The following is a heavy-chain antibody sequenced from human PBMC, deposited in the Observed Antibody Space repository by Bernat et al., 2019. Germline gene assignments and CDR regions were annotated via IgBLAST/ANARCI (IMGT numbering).Heavy chain of an antibody. J-gene: IGHJ4*02. V-gene: IGHV4-30-4*01. CDR1: GGSISSGDYY. D-gene: IGHD3-22*01. CDR3: ARDRNGYDSSGYSDY. Sequence: QVQLQESGPGLVKPSQTLSLTCTVSGGSISSGDYYWSWIRQPPGKGLEWSGYIYYSGSTYYNPSLKSRVTISVDTSKNQFSLKLSSVTAADTAVYYCARDRNGYDSSGYSDYWGQGTLVTVSS. CDR2: IYYSGST.